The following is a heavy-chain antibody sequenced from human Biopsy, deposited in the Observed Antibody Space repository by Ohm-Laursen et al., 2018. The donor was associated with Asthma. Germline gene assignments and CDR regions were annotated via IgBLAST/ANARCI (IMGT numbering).Heavy chain of an antibody. V-gene: IGHV1-18*01. Sequence: ASVKVSCKTSGYTFNSAGITWVRQAPGQGLEWMGWISVYNGNTKVAQKLQDRVTMITDTSTSVAYMELRSLRSDDTAVYFCARAVDYSHYYGIDVWGQGTTVTVS. D-gene: IGHD3-10*01. CDR2: ISVYNGNT. CDR3: ARAVDYSHYYGIDV. J-gene: IGHJ6*02. CDR1: GYTFNSAG.